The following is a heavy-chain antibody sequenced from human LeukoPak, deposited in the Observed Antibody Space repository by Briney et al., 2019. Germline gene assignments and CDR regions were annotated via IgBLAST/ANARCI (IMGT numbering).Heavy chain of an antibody. CDR2: ISSSSNYI. CDR1: GFTFSSYT. J-gene: IGHJ4*02. D-gene: IGHD3-22*01. CDR3: ARAPAYYYDSSGGPYYFDY. V-gene: IGHV3-21*04. Sequence: GGSLRLSCAASGFTFSSYTMNWVRQAPGKGLEWVSSISSSSNYIHYADSVKGRFTISRDNPKNTLYLQTSSLRVEDTAVYYCARAPAYYYDSSGGPYYFDYWGQGTLVTVSS.